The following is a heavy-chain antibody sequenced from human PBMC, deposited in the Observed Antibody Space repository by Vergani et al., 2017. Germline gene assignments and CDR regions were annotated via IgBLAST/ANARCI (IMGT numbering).Heavy chain of an antibody. V-gene: IGHV4-38-2*02. D-gene: IGHD2-2*01. CDR1: GYSITSGYY. J-gene: IGHJ6*02. CDR3: ARAVGGRSTSRYANYYYGMDV. CDR2: IYYTGST. Sequence: QVHLQESGPGLVKPSETLSLTCTVSGYSITSGYYWDWIRQPPGKGLEWIGNIYYTGSTYYNPSLKSRVTISVDTSTSQFSLNLSSVTAADSAVYYCARAVGGRSTSRYANYYYGMDVWGQGTTVTVSS.